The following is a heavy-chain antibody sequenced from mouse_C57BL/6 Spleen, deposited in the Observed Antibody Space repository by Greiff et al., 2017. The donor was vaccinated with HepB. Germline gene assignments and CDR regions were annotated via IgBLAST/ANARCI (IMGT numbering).Heavy chain of an antibody. D-gene: IGHD2-5*01. Sequence: DVKLQESGAELVKPGASVKLSCTASGFNIKDYYMHWVKQRTEQGLEWIGRIDPEDGETKYAPKFQGKATITADTSSNTAYLQLSSLTSEDTAVYYCARSPGVYSNYEAMDYWGQGTSVTVSS. J-gene: IGHJ4*01. CDR1: GFNIKDYY. CDR3: ARSPGVYSNYEAMDY. CDR2: IDPEDGET. V-gene: IGHV14-2*01.